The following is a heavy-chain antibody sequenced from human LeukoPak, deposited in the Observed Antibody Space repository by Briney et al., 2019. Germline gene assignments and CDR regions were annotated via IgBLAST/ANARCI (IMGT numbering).Heavy chain of an antibody. D-gene: IGHD3-9*01. Sequence: GGSLRLSCVTSGFTFSSYVMSWVRQSPGKGLEWVSAISGSGGSTYFADSVKGRFTISRDNSKNTLYLQMNILRADDTAVFYCARHFDWLLSPYFDYWGQGTLVTVSS. V-gene: IGHV3-23*01. CDR2: ISGSGGST. CDR3: ARHFDWLLSPYFDY. CDR1: GFTFSSYV. J-gene: IGHJ4*02.